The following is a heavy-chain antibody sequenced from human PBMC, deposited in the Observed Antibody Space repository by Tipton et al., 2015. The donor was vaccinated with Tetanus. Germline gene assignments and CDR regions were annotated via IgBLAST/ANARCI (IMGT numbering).Heavy chain of an antibody. J-gene: IGHJ4*02. Sequence: SLRLSCAASGFIFSSYGIHWVRQAPGKGLEWVADSWYDGTDTYYADAGKGRFTISRDNSKNTLYLQMNSLRAEDTAIYYCAREADCSGGSCFSGDFDYWGQGTQATVSS. CDR3: AREADCSGGSCFSGDFDY. V-gene: IGHV3-33*01. CDR2: SWYDGTDT. CDR1: GFIFSSYG. D-gene: IGHD2-15*01.